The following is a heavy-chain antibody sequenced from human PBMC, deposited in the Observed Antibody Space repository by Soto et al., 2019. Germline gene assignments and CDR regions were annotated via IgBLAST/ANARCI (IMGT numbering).Heavy chain of an antibody. V-gene: IGHV4-4*02. CDR1: GGSISSSNW. J-gene: IGHJ4*02. Sequence: QVQLQESGPGLVKPSGTLSLTCAVSGGSISSSNWWSWVRQPPGKGLEWIGEIYHSGSTNYNPSLKSRVTISVDKSKNQFSLKLSSVTAADTAVYYCAREGDYYDSSGYYYKASVFDYWGQGTLVTVSS. D-gene: IGHD3-22*01. CDR2: IYHSGST. CDR3: AREGDYYDSSGYYYKASVFDY.